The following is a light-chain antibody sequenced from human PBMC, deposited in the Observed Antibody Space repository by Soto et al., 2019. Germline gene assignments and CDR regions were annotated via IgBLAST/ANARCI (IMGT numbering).Light chain of an antibody. J-gene: IGKJ1*01. CDR3: HRYPRT. Sequence: DIQMTQSPATLSASVGDRVTITCRASQSISSWLAWYRQQPGKARKLLIYDASSLDVAVPSSFSGSGSGTESTITLSPLQPADFATYHCHRYPRTFGQGTKVDIK. V-gene: IGKV1-5*01. CDR1: QSISSW. CDR2: DAS.